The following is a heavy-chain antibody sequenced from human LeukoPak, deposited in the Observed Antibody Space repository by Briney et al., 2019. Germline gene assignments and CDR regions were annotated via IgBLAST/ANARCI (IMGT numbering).Heavy chain of an antibody. Sequence: GGSLRLSCAASGFTFSSCAMGWVRQARGKGLEEGSAVTASGGNTYYADSVKGRFTISRDNSKNTLYLQVNSLRAEDTAVYYCAKGNGYSYGRYYFDYWGQGTLVTVSS. D-gene: IGHD5-18*01. CDR1: GFTFSSCA. CDR2: VTASGGNT. V-gene: IGHV3-23*01. J-gene: IGHJ4*02. CDR3: AKGNGYSYGRYYFDY.